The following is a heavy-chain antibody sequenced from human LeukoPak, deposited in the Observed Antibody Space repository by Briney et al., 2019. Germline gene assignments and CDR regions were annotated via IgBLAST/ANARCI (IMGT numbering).Heavy chain of an antibody. J-gene: IGHJ4*02. Sequence: RGSLRLSCTASGLTFNNAWMSWVRQAPGKGLEWVGRIKSKTDGGTTDYAAPVKGRFTISRDDSENTLYLQMNSLKTEDTAVYYCTTQLLCEHNFDYWGQGTLVTVSS. V-gene: IGHV3-15*01. CDR3: TTQLLCEHNFDY. D-gene: IGHD2-2*01. CDR2: IKSKTDGGTT. CDR1: GLTFNNAW.